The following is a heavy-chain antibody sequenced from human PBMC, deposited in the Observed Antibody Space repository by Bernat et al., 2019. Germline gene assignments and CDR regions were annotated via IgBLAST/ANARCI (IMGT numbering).Heavy chain of an antibody. CDR2: ISYDGSNK. Sequence: QVQLVESGGGVVQPGRSLRLSCAASGFTFSSYAMHWVRQAPGKGLEWVAVISYDGSNKYYADPVKGRFTISRDNSKNTLYLQMNSLRAEDTAVYYCARAGEGWGQGTLVTVSS. V-gene: IGHV3-30-3*01. CDR3: ARAGEG. J-gene: IGHJ4*02. D-gene: IGHD3-16*01. CDR1: GFTFSSYA.